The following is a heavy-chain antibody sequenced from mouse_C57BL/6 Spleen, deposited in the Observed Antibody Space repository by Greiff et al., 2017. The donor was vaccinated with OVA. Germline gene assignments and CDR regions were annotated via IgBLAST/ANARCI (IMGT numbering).Heavy chain of an antibody. J-gene: IGHJ2*01. D-gene: IGHD2-10*02. V-gene: IGHV1-50*01. CDR3: ARGYGNYRSFDY. CDR2: IDPSDSYT. CDR1: GYTFTSYW. Sequence: QVHVKQPGAELVKPGASVKLSCKASGYTFTSYWMQWVKQRPGQGLEWIGEIDPSDSYTNYNQKFKGKATLTVDTSSSTAYMQLSSLTSEDSAVYYCARGYGNYRSFDYWGQGTTLTVSS.